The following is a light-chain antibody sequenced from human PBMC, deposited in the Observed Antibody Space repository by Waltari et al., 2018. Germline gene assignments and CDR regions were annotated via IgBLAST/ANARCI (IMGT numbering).Light chain of an antibody. V-gene: IGLV2-14*03. CDR1: SSDIGAFDL. CDR3: SSFTTGSTGL. Sequence: QSALAQPASVSGSPGQSITISCTGSSSDIGAFDLVSWYQQHPGRAPRLIIRNVSERPSGVPHRFSGSKSGKTASLTISSLRSEDESLYFCSSFTTGSTGLFGGGTKLTVL. CDR2: NVS. J-gene: IGLJ2*01.